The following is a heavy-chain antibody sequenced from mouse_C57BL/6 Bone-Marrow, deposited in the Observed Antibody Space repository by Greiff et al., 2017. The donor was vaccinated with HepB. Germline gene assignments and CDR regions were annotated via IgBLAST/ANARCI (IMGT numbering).Heavy chain of an antibody. CDR1: GYTFTDYY. J-gene: IGHJ1*03. D-gene: IGHD2-2*01. CDR2: INPNNGGT. CDR3: ANLLWSRRGYFDV. V-gene: IGHV1-26*01. Sequence: EVQLQQSGPELVKPGASVKISCKASGYTFTDYYMNWVKQSHGKSLEWIGDINPNNGGTSYNQKFKGKATLTVDKSSSTAYMDLRSLTSEDSAVYYCANLLWSRRGYFDVWGTGTTVTVSS.